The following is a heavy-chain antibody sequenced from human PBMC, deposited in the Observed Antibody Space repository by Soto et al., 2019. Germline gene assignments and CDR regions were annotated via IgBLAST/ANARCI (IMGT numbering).Heavy chain of an antibody. J-gene: IGHJ6*02. D-gene: IGHD6-13*01. CDR2: IRSKANSYAT. CDR3: TRREGSRQQLVQGYYYYGMDV. Sequence: EVQLVESGGGLVQPGGSLKLSCAASGFTFSGSAMHWVRQASGKGLEWVGRIRSKANSYATAYAASVKGRFTISRDDSKNTAYLQMNSLKTEDTAVYYCTRREGSRQQLVQGYYYYGMDVWGQGTTVTVSS. CDR1: GFTFSGSA. V-gene: IGHV3-73*02.